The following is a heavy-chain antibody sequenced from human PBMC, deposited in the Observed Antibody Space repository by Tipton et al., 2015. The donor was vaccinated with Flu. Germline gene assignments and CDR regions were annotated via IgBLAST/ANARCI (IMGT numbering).Heavy chain of an antibody. CDR2: IGGGGATT. J-gene: IGHJ4*02. CDR1: GFTFSRYA. CDR3: AKVIPEKVSGLDY. Sequence: SLRLSCTASGFTFSRYAMSWVRQAPGKGLEWVSAIGGGGATTYFADSVKGRFTISRDNSKNTLYLQMHSLRAEDTAIYYCAKVIPEKVSGLDYWGQGTLVTVPS. V-gene: IGHV3-23*01. D-gene: IGHD5/OR15-5a*01.